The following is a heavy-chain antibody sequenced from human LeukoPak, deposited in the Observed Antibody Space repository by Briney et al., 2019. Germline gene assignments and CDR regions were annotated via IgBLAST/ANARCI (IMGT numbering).Heavy chain of an antibody. Sequence: SETLSLTCTVSGGSISSGDYYWSWIRQPPGKGLEWIGYIYYSGSTYYNPSLKSRVTISVDTSKNQFSLKLSSVTAADTAVYYCARTTMNVPLFDYWGQGTLVTVSS. CDR1: GGSISSGDYY. CDR3: ARTTMNVPLFDY. V-gene: IGHV4-30-4*08. CDR2: IYYSGST. J-gene: IGHJ4*02. D-gene: IGHD3-22*01.